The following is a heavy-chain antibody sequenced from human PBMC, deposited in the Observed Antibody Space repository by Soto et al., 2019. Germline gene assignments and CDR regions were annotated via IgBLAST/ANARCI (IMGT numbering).Heavy chain of an antibody. J-gene: IGHJ4*02. D-gene: IGHD4-17*01. V-gene: IGHV1-18*01. CDR1: GYTFTSYG. CDR2: ISAYNGNT. Sequence: ASVKVSCKASGYTFTSYGISWVRQAPGQGLEWMGWISAYNGNTNYAQKLQGRVTMTTDTSTSTAYMELRSLRSDDTAVYYCSRPSEGLTVNTYYYFDYWGQGTLVTVSS. CDR3: SRPSEGLTVNTYYYFDY.